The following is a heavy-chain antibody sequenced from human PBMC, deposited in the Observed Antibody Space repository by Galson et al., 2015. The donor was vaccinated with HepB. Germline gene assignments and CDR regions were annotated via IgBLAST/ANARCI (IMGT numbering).Heavy chain of an antibody. Sequence: SLRLSCAASEFNFNTYWMHWVRQTPGKGLEWVSRVNSDGSSTAYADSVKGRFTISRDNAKNTLYLQMNSLRAEDTAFYYCSRLRGRGYSGKNYRALDYWGQGTLVTVSS. CDR3: SRLRGRGYSGKNYRALDY. J-gene: IGHJ4*02. V-gene: IGHV3-74*01. D-gene: IGHD1-26*01. CDR1: EFNFNTYW. CDR2: VNSDGSST.